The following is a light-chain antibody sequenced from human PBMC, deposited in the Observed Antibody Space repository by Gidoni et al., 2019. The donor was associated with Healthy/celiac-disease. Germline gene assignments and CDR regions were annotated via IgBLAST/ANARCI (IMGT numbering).Light chain of an antibody. CDR3: QQYYSTPRT. Sequence: DIVMTQSPDSLAVSLGERATINCKSSQSVLYSSNNKNYLAWYQQKPGQPPKLRIYWASTRESGVPDRFSGSGSGTDFTLTISSLQAEDVAVYYCQQYYSTPRTFGQXTKVEIK. CDR2: WAS. V-gene: IGKV4-1*01. J-gene: IGKJ1*01. CDR1: QSVLYSSNNKNY.